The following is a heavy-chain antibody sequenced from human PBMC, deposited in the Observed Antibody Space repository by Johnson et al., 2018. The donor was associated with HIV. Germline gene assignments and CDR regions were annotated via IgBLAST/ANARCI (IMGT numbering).Heavy chain of an antibody. CDR2: IRYDGSNK. Sequence: QVQLVESGGGVVQPGRSLRLSCAASGFTFSSYAMHWVRQAPGKGLEWVAVIRYDGSNKYYADSVKGRFTISRDTSKSTVYLQLSSLRVEDTAVYYCAKDPNSSSWLRDAFDVWGHGTMVTVSS. V-gene: IGHV3-30*02. D-gene: IGHD6-13*01. CDR3: AKDPNSSSWLRDAFDV. CDR1: GFTFSSYA. J-gene: IGHJ3*01.